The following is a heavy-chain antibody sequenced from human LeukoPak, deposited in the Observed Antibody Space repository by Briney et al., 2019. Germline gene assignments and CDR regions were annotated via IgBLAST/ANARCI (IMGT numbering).Heavy chain of an antibody. CDR1: GDSISSYY. Sequence: PSETLSLTCTVSGDSISSYYWSWIRQPPGEGLQWMGYIFYSGSTNYNASLRRRVAISVDTSKNQFSVRLTSVTAADTAVYYCAGRSARYFDHWGQGALVTASS. J-gene: IGHJ4*02. V-gene: IGHV4-59*01. CDR3: AGRSARYFDH. D-gene: IGHD1-26*01. CDR2: IFYSGST.